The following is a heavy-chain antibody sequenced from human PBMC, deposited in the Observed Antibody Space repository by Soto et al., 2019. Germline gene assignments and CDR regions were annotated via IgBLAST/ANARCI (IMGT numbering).Heavy chain of an antibody. J-gene: IGHJ6*03. CDR3: ARVSFGVTTSGAPAYYYYMDV. V-gene: IGHV3-48*01. Sequence: GSLRLSCAASGFTFSSYSMNWVRQAPGKGLEWVSYISSSSSTIYYADSVKGRFTISRDNAKNSLYLQMNSLRAEDTAVYYCARVSFGVTTSGAPAYYYYMDVWGKGTTVTVSS. D-gene: IGHD4-17*01. CDR2: ISSSSSTI. CDR1: GFTFSSYS.